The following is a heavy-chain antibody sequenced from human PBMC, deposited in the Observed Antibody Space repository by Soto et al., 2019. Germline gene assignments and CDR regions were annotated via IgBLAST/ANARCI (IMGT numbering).Heavy chain of an antibody. CDR3: AAAVVVAATRSYYYYGMDV. CDR2: IYYSGST. V-gene: IGHV4-59*12. J-gene: IGHJ6*02. CDR1: GGSISSYY. D-gene: IGHD2-15*01. Sequence: ETLSLTCTVSGGSISSYYWSWIRQPPGKGLEWIGYIYYSGSTNYNPSLKSRVTISVDTSKNQFSLKLSSLRSEDTAVYYCAAAVVVAATRSYYYYGMDVWGQGTTVTVSS.